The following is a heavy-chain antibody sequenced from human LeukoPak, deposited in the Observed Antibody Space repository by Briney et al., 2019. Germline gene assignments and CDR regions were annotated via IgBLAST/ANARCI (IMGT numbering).Heavy chain of an antibody. J-gene: IGHJ6*03. V-gene: IGHV3-7*01. Sequence: GGSLRLSCAASGFTFSSYAMHWVRQAPGKGLEWVANIKEDGGEAYYVGSVKGRFTVSRDNAKNSLYLQMNSLRVEDTAIYYCATRKCSISACRASSYRCMDDWGKGTTVTVSS. CDR1: GFTFSSYA. CDR2: IKEDGGEA. CDR3: ATRKCSISACRASSYRCMDD. D-gene: IGHD2-2*01.